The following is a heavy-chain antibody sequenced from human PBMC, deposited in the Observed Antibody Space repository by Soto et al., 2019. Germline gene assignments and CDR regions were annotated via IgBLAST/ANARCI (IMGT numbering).Heavy chain of an antibody. CDR2: IQQDGSEK. J-gene: IGHJ4*03. V-gene: IGHV3-7*03. CDR1: GFTFSRLW. Sequence: PGGSLRLSCAASGFTFSRLWMRWVRQAPGRGLEWVANIQQDGSEKYYVDSVKGRFTMSKDNVKNSLYLQMNSLGAEDTAVYYSAGLSYGGYYYSFDYWGQGAMVTVSS. D-gene: IGHD3-22*01. CDR3: AGLSYGGYYYSFDY.